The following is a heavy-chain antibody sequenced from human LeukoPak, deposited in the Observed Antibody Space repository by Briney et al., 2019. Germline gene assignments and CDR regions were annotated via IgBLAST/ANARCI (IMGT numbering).Heavy chain of an antibody. Sequence: SSVKLSCKASGATFSSYAISWVRQAPGQGLEWMGRIIPIFGIANYAQKFQGRVTITADKSTSTAYMELSSLRSEDTAVYYCARDETEGYSSGWCLGWFDPWGQGTLVPVSS. CDR3: ARDETEGYSSGWCLGWFDP. CDR1: GATFSSYA. J-gene: IGHJ5*02. CDR2: IIPIFGIA. V-gene: IGHV1-69*04. D-gene: IGHD6-19*01.